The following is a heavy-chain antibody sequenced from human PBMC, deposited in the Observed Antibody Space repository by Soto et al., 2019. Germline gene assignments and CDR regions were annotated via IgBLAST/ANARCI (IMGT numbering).Heavy chain of an antibody. J-gene: IGHJ4*02. CDR3: ARDRYSSSSLYYFDY. D-gene: IGHD6-6*01. CDR2: INAGNGNT. V-gene: IGHV1-3*01. CDR1: GYTFTSYA. Sequence: ASVKVSCKASGYTFTSYAMHWVRQSPGQRLDWMGWINAGNGNTKYSQKFQGRVTITRDTSASTAYMELSSLRSEDTAVYYCARDRYSSSSLYYFDYWGQGTLVTVSS.